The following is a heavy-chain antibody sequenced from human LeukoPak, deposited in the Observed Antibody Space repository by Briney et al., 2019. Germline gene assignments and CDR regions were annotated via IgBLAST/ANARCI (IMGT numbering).Heavy chain of an antibody. CDR1: GGSISSYY. V-gene: IGHV4-59*08. J-gene: IGHJ4*02. D-gene: IGHD3-22*01. CDR2: IYYSGST. CDR3: ARGEYYDS. Sequence: SETLSLTCTVSGGSISSYYWSWIRQPPGKGLEWIGYIYYSGSTYYNPSLKSRVTISVDTSKNQFSLKLSSVTAADTAVYYCARGEYYDSWGQGTLVTVSS.